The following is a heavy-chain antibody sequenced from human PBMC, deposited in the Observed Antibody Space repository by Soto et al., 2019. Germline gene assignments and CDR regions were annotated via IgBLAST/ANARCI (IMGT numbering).Heavy chain of an antibody. D-gene: IGHD2-2*02. CDR3: ARHREGEAHQPLYSWFDP. CDR1: GDSISSSAYY. V-gene: IGHV4-39*01. J-gene: IGHJ5*02. Sequence: SETLSLTCTVSGDSISSSAYYWGWIRQTPGKGLEWIGSFYFSGSTHYNPSLKSRVTISVDTSKNHFSLILDSVTAADTAVYYCARHREGEAHQPLYSWFDPGGRSPGHRLL. CDR2: FYFSGST.